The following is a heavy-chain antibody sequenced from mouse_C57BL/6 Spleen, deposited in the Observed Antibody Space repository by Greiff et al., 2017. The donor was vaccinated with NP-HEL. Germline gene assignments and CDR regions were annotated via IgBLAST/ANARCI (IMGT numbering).Heavy chain of an antibody. J-gene: IGHJ1*03. CDR2: ISGGGGNT. D-gene: IGHD2-2*01. Sequence: EVKLVESGGGLVKPGGSLKLSCAASGFTFSSYTMSWVRQTPEKRLEWVATISGGGGNTYYPDSVKGRFTISRDNAKNTLYLQMSSLRSEDTALYYCARQYGYDEYFDVWGTGTTVTVSS. CDR1: GFTFSSYT. CDR3: ARQYGYDEYFDV. V-gene: IGHV5-9*01.